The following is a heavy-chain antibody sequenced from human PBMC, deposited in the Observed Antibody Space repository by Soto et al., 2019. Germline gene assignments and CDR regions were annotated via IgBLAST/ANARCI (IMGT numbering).Heavy chain of an antibody. CDR1: GFDFSNYG. J-gene: IGHJ4*02. Sequence: EVQLLESGGGLVQPGGSPRISCAASGFDFSNYGMSWVRQAPGKGLEWVSAIGGTAHASYYAASVKGRFTISRDNSKNTLYLHMNSLRVEDTAVYFCVKDAPQPFSDWGQGTLVTVSS. D-gene: IGHD3-3*02. CDR3: VKDAPQPFSD. V-gene: IGHV3-23*01. CDR2: IGGTAHAS.